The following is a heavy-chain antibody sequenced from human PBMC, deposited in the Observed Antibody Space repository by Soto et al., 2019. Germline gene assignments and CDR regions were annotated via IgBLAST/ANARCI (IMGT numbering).Heavy chain of an antibody. CDR2: ISRNSGSI. D-gene: IGHD6-19*01. CDR1: GFPFDDFA. CDR3: AKELPHIVVAGLDY. V-gene: IGHV3-9*01. Sequence: EVQLVESGGGWVQPGRSLRLSFAALGFPFDDFASHWVRQAPGKGLEWVSGISRNSGSIGYADSVKGRFAISRDNAKNSLYLQMNSLRAEDTALYYCAKELPHIVVAGLDYWGQGTLVTVSS. J-gene: IGHJ4*02.